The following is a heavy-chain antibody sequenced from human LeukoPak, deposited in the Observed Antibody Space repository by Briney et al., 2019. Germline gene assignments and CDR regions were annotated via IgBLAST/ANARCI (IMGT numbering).Heavy chain of an antibody. V-gene: IGHV4-30-4*07. D-gene: IGHD3-16*02. Sequence: PSETLSLTCNVSGDSMSSGTYAWRWVRQPPGKGLEWLAYIYSSGNTFYNPSLKTRLTVSIDTSKNHFSLKLSSVTAADTAVYYCARTGYRRWFDPWGQGTLVTVSS. CDR3: ARTGYRRWFDP. CDR1: GDSMSSGTYA. CDR2: IYSSGNT. J-gene: IGHJ5*02.